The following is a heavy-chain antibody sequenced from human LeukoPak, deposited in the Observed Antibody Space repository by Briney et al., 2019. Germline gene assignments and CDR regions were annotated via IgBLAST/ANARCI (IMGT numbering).Heavy chain of an antibody. CDR2: IKQDGSEK. V-gene: IGHV3-7*01. Sequence: GGSLRLSCAASGFTFSNYGMSWVRQAPGKGLEWVANIKQDGSEKYYVDSVKGRFTISRDNAKNSLYLQMNRLRAEDTAVCYCARDMTTVTTLPNYYYMDVWGKGTTVTVSS. D-gene: IGHD4-17*01. CDR1: GFTFSNYG. CDR3: ARDMTTVTTLPNYYYMDV. J-gene: IGHJ6*03.